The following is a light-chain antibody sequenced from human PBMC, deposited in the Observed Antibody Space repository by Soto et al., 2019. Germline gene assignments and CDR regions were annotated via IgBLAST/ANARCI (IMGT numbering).Light chain of an antibody. J-gene: IGKJ4*01. CDR1: QGIRNW. CDR3: QQANSFPLT. Sequence: DIQMTQSPSSVSASVGDRVTITCRASQGIRNWLAWYQQKPGKVPKLLIYPASILETGVPSRFSGSGSGTDFTLAISSLQPEDFATYYCQQANSFPLTFGGGTKVEIK. CDR2: PAS. V-gene: IGKV1-12*01.